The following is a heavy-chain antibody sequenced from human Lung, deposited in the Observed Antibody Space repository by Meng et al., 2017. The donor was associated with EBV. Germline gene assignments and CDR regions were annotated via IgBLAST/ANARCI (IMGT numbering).Heavy chain of an antibody. CDR2: FVNNVDT. Sequence: QVHRLQSGAEGKKPGASGGVHGEASGKPFASYGISWLRQAPGQGLEWMGWFVNNVDTYSAQKFQSRVTMTTDTHTSTAFMELRSLRSDDTAVYYCARGTPGRSYSDYWGQGTLVTVSS. V-gene: IGHV1-18*01. J-gene: IGHJ4*02. CDR1: GKPFASYG. CDR3: ARGTPGRSYSDY. D-gene: IGHD3-10*01.